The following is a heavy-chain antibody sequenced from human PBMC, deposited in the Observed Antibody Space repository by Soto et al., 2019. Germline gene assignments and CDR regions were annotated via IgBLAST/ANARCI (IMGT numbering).Heavy chain of an antibody. D-gene: IGHD3-16*01. CDR3: AHIPNYYQYDWFDP. J-gene: IGHJ5*02. Sequence: QITLKESGPTLVKPTQTLTLTCTFSGFSLTTRGVGVGWIRQPPGKALECLALIYWDDDKRYSPSLQSRLSITKDTSKNPVVLPMTNVDPVDTATYYCAHIPNYYQYDWFDPWGQGTLVSVSS. V-gene: IGHV2-5*02. CDR1: GFSLTTRGVG. CDR2: IYWDDDK.